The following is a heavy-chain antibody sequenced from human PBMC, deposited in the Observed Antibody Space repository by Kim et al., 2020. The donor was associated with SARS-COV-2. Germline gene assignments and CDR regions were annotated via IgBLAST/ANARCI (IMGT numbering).Heavy chain of an antibody. V-gene: IGHV3-48*02. CDR1: GFTFTTYN. J-gene: IGHJ4*02. D-gene: IGHD7-27*01. Sequence: GGSLRLSCAASGFTFTTYNMNWVCQAPGNGLEWISYISVTDAIYYADSVKGRFTISRDYAKNSLDLQMNSLRDEDTAVYYCARDWNWGIDVWGQGTLVTGSS. CDR2: ISVTDAI. CDR3: ARDWNWGIDV.